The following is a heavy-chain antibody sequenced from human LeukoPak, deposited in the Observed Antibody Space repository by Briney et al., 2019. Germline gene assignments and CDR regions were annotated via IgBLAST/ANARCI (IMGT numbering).Heavy chain of an antibody. V-gene: IGHV1-18*01. CDR2: ISAYNGNT. J-gene: IGHJ4*02. D-gene: IGHD5-24*01. CDR3: ARRDGYNYVFDY. Sequence: ASVKVSCTASGYTFTIYGISWVRQAPGQGFEWMGWISAYNGNTNYAQKLQGRVTMTTDTSTSTAYMELRSLRSDDTAVYYCARRDGYNYVFDYWGQGTLVTVSS. CDR1: GYTFTIYG.